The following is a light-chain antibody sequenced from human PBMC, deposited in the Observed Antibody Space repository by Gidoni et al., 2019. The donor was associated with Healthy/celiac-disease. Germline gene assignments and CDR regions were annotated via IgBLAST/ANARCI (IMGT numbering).Light chain of an antibody. CDR2: KAS. Sequence: DIQMTQSPPTLSASVGDRVTLTCRASQSISSWLAWYQQKPGKAPKLLIYKASSLESGVPSRFSGSGSGTEFTLTISSLQPDDFATYYCQQYNSAWTFGQGTTVEIK. J-gene: IGKJ1*01. V-gene: IGKV1-5*03. CDR1: QSISSW. CDR3: QQYNSAWT.